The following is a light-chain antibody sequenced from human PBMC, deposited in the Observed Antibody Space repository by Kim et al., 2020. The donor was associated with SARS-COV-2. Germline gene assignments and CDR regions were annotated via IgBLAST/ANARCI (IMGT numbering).Light chain of an antibody. CDR3: QQYGSSPLT. CDR1: QSVTSNY. J-gene: IGKJ4*01. Sequence: EIVLTQSPGTLSLSPGERATLSCRASQSVTSNYLAWYQQKPGQAPRLLIYGASSGATGIPDRFSGSGSGTDFTLTITRLEPEDFAVYYCQQYGSSPLTFGGGTKVDIK. V-gene: IGKV3-20*01. CDR2: GAS.